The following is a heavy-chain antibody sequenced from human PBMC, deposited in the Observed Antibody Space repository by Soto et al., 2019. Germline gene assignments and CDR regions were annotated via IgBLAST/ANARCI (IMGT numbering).Heavy chain of an antibody. CDR3: ATQVRKYQLLHEYYFDY. CDR1: GFTVSGNY. V-gene: IGHV3-53*01. J-gene: IGHJ4*02. Sequence: HPGGSLRLSCAASGFTVSGNYMSWVRQAPGKGLEWVSVIYSGGSTYYADSVKGRFTISRDNSKNTLYLQMNSLRAEDTAVYYCATQVRKYQLLHEYYFDYWGQGTLVTVSS. D-gene: IGHD2-2*01. CDR2: IYSGGST.